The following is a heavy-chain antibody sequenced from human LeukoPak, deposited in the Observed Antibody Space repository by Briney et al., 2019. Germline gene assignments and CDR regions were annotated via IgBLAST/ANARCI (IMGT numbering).Heavy chain of an antibody. CDR3: ARDGCSSTSCYSYYYYYYMDV. D-gene: IGHD2-2*01. CDR1: GFTVSSNY. CDR2: IYSGGST. V-gene: IGHV3-66*02. J-gene: IGHJ6*03. Sequence: PGGSLRLSCAASGFTVSSNYMSWFRQAPGKGLEWVSVIYSGGSTYYADSVKGRFTISRDNSKNTLYLQMNSLRAEDTAVYYCARDGCSSTSCYSYYYYYYMDVWGKGTTVTVSS.